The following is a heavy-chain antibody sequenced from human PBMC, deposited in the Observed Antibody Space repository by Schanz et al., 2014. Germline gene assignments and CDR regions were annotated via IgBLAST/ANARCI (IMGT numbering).Heavy chain of an antibody. J-gene: IGHJ6*02. V-gene: IGHV3-23*01. CDR1: GFTFNSYA. CDR2: FIVDSGNT. Sequence: DVQLLESGGGLVQPGGSLRLSCAASGFTFNSYAMTWVRQAPGKGLEWVSGFIVDSGNTYYAGSVKGRFSISRDYSKNTLYLQMNSLSADDTAVFYCAKGMGYCSGGTCYDYYYYGLDVWGQGTTVTVSS. D-gene: IGHD2-15*01. CDR3: AKGMGYCSGGTCYDYYYYGLDV.